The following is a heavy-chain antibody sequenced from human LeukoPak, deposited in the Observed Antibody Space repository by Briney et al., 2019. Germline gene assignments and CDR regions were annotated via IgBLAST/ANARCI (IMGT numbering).Heavy chain of an antibody. J-gene: IGHJ4*02. CDR2: IIPILGIA. Sequence: SVKVSCKASGGTFSSYTISWLRQAPVQGLEWMGRIIPILGIANYAQKFQGRVTITADKSTSTAYMELSSLRSEDTAVYYCARDKVGAPGPFDYWGQGTLVTVSS. CDR1: GGTFSSYT. CDR3: ARDKVGAPGPFDY. V-gene: IGHV1-69*04. D-gene: IGHD1-26*01.